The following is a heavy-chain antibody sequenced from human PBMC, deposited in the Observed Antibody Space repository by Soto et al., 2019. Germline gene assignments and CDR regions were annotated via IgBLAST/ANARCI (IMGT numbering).Heavy chain of an antibody. CDR1: GYTFTSYG. CDR2: ISAYNGNT. CDR3: ARDHCSGGSCYWFDP. J-gene: IGHJ5*02. Sequence: VKVSCKASGYTFTSYGISWVRQAPGQGLEWMGWISAYNGNTNYAQKLQGRVTMTTDTSTSTAYMELRSLRSDDTAVYYCARDHCSGGSCYWFDPWGQGTLVPVDS. V-gene: IGHV1-18*01. D-gene: IGHD2-15*01.